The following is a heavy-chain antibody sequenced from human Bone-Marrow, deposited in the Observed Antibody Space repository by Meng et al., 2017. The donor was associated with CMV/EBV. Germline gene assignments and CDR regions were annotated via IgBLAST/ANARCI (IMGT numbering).Heavy chain of an antibody. CDR3: AREGFLDIVLMVYAPVYFDY. CDR1: GFTFSSYW. J-gene: IGHJ4*02. D-gene: IGHD2-8*01. CDR2: IVSDGIST. Sequence: GGSLRLSCAASGFTFSSYWMHWVRQAPGKGLVWVSRIVSDGISTTYADSVKGRFTISRDNAKKTLYLQMNSLRAEDTAVYYCAREGFLDIVLMVYAPVYFDYWGQGTLVTVSS. V-gene: IGHV3-74*01.